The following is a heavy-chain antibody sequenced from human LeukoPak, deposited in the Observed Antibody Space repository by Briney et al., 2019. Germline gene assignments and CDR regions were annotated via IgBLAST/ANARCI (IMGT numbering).Heavy chain of an antibody. Sequence: EASVKVSCKASGYTFTGYWMHWVRQAPGQGLEWLGWINPNSGDTDYAQKFQGRITMTRDTAISTAYMELSRLKSDDTAVYYCARRGYCSSTSCSRWFDPWGQGTLVTVSS. D-gene: IGHD2-2*01. CDR2: INPNSGDT. V-gene: IGHV1-2*02. J-gene: IGHJ5*02. CDR3: ARRGYCSSTSCSRWFDP. CDR1: GYTFTGYW.